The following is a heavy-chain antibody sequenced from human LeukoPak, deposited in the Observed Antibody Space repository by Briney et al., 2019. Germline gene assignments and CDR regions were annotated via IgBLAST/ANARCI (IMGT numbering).Heavy chain of an antibody. CDR3: ARAPIAAAGEN. CDR2: ISSSSSYI. D-gene: IGHD6-13*01. CDR1: GFTFSSYS. J-gene: IGHJ4*02. Sequence: GGSLRLSCAASGFTFSSYSMNRVRQCPGKGLEWVSSISSSSSYIYYADSVKGRFTISRDNAKNSLYLQMNSLRAEDTAVYYCARAPIAAAGENWGQGTLVTVSS. V-gene: IGHV3-21*01.